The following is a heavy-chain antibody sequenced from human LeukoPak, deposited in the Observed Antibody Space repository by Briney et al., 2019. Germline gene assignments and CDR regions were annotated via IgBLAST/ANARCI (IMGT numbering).Heavy chain of an antibody. CDR1: GYSFSTYW. CDR3: ARLLEGVAGTWGY. D-gene: IGHD6-19*01. J-gene: IGHJ4*02. Sequence: GESLKISCKGSGYSFSTYWIAWLRQVPGKGLEWMGIIYPGDSDTRYSPSFQGQVTISADKSISTAYLQWSSLKASDTAMYYCARLLEGVAGTWGYWGQGTLVTVSS. CDR2: IYPGDSDT. V-gene: IGHV5-51*01.